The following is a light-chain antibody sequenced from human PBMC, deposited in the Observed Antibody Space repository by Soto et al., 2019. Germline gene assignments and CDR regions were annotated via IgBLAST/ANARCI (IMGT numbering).Light chain of an antibody. J-gene: IGLJ1*01. V-gene: IGLV2-8*01. CDR3: SSYAGSSNFV. Sequence: QSALTQPPSASGFPGQSVTISCTGTSSDVGYYDYVSWYQQHPGKAPKLVIYELTKRPSGVPYRVSASKSGNTASLTVSGLRAEDEADYYCSSYAGSSNFVFGGGTKLTVL. CDR1: SSDVGYYDY. CDR2: ELT.